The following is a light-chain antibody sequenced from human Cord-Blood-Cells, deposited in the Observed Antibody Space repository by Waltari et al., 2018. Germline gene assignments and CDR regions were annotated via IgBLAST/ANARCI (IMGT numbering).Light chain of an antibody. CDR1: SLRSYY. CDR3: NSRDSSGNHLWV. CDR2: GKN. V-gene: IGLV3-19*01. J-gene: IGLJ3*02. Sequence: SSELTQDPAVSVALGQTVRITCQGDSLRSYYASWYQQKPGQAPVLVIYGKNNRPSGIPDRFSGSSSGNTASLTIPGAQAEDEADYYCNSRDSSGNHLWVFGGGTKLTVL.